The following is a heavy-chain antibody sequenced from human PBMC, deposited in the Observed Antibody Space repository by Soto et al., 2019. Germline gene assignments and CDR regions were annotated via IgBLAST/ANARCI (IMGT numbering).Heavy chain of an antibody. CDR2: MSGSSSTT. CDR1: GLTFSNYA. V-gene: IGHV3-23*01. D-gene: IGHD3-16*01. CDR3: ARLLDSWGEPHYFDS. J-gene: IGHJ4*02. Sequence: TGGSLRLSCATSGLTFSNYAMSWVRQAPGGGLEWVSSMSGSSSTTYYADSVKGRFTISRDRSKNTLYLQMSSLRAEDTALYYCARLLDSWGEPHYFDSWGQGTMVTVSS.